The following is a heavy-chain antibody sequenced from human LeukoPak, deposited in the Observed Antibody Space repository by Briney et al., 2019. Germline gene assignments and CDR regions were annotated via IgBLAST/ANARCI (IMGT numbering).Heavy chain of an antibody. D-gene: IGHD3-10*01. CDR1: GGSFSGYY. CDR2: INHSGST. CDR3: ARDRYYYTSGSYRLFDY. V-gene: IGHV4-34*01. J-gene: IGHJ4*02. Sequence: SETLSLTCAVYGGSFSGYYWSWIRQPPGKGLEWIGEINHSGSTNYNPSLKSRVTMSVDTSKNQFSLKLSSVTAADTAVYYCARDRYYYTSGSYRLFDYWGQGTLVTVSS.